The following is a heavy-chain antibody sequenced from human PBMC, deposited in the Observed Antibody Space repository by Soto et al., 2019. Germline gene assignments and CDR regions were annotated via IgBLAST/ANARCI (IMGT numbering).Heavy chain of an antibody. V-gene: IGHV3-7*01. D-gene: IGHD2-2*02. J-gene: IGHJ5*02. CDR3: ARDDCSTNCYNNPWFDP. CDR1: GFAFSSFS. Sequence: GWSLRLSCAASGFAFSSFSMSWFRQAPLNVLEWLANIKQDGNEKYYGDSVKGRFTISRDNAKNSLFLQMSSLRVEDTAVYYCARDDCSTNCYNNPWFDPWGQGTLVTVSS. CDR2: IKQDGNEK.